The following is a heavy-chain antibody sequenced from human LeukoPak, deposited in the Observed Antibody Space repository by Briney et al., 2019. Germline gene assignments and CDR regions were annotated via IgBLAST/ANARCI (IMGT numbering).Heavy chain of an antibody. V-gene: IGHV3-30*03. CDR1: GFTFSSYG. CDR3: ARGSYYYDSSYYFDY. Sequence: PGGSLRLSCAASGFTFSSYGMHWVRQAPGKGLEWVAVISFDASNKYYADSVKGRFTISRDNSKNTLYLQMNSLRAEDAAVYYCARGSYYYDSSYYFDYWGQGTLVTVSS. J-gene: IGHJ4*02. CDR2: ISFDASNK. D-gene: IGHD3-22*01.